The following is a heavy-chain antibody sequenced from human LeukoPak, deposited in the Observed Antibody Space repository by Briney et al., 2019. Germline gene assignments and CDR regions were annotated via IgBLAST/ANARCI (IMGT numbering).Heavy chain of an antibody. CDR1: GFTFSSYA. D-gene: IGHD5/OR15-5a*01. CDR3: AKKGSLVSPGNYFDY. Sequence: QPGGSLRFSCAASGFTFSSYAMSWVRQAPGEGLEWVSSLDESGSGTYYSDSVRGRFTISRDNSKNTLYLQMDSLRAEDTAVYYCAKKGSLVSPGNYFDYWGQGTLLTVSS. J-gene: IGHJ4*02. CDR2: LDESGSGT. V-gene: IGHV3-23*05.